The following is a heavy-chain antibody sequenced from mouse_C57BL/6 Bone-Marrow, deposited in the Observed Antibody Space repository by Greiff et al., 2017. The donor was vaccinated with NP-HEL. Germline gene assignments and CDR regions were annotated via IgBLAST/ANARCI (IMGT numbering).Heavy chain of an antibody. CDR1: GYTFTSYW. V-gene: IGHV1-52*01. CDR2: IDPSDSAT. D-gene: IGHD1-1*01. Sequence: VQLQQPGAELVRPGSSVKLSCKASGYTFTSYWMHWVKQRPIQGLEWIGNIDPSDSATHYNQKFKDKATLTVDKSSSTAYMQLSSLTSEDSAVYYCARHPVPFTTVVADWYFDVWGTGTTVTVSS. CDR3: ARHPVPFTTVVADWYFDV. J-gene: IGHJ1*03.